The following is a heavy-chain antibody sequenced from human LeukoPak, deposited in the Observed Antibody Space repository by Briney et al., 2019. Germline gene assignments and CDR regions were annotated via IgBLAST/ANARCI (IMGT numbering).Heavy chain of an antibody. D-gene: IGHD1-1*01. CDR3: YPKTWQLFVY. CDR2: INQAGSQK. V-gene: IGHV3-7*01. Sequence: WGSLRLSCAASGFTSSSYWISWIRDTPGGGLGYLAGINQAGSQKYYIDPVKGRFPISRHNAKNSWYLRMNSLGAEGKAVCCCYPKTWQLFVYWARRTLVTVSS. J-gene: IGHJ4*02. CDR1: GFTSSSYW.